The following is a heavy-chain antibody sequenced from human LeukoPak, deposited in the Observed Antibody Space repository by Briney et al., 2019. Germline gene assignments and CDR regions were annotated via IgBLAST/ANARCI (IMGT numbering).Heavy chain of an antibody. Sequence: PGGSLRLSCVASGFTFSSYAMSWVRQAPGKGLEWVSAISGSGGSTYYADSVKGRFTISRDNSKNTLYLQMNSLRAEDTAVYYCAPDPNRSIAARRDYWGQGTLVTVSS. J-gene: IGHJ4*02. V-gene: IGHV3-23*01. CDR2: ISGSGGST. CDR1: GFTFSSYA. D-gene: IGHD6-6*01. CDR3: APDPNRSIAARRDY.